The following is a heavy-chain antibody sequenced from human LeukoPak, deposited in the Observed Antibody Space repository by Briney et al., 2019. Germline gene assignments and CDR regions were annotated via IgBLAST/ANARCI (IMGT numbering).Heavy chain of an antibody. CDR1: GGTFSSYA. D-gene: IGHD3-9*01. J-gene: IGHJ3*02. CDR2: IIPLFRTA. CDR3: ATNYEILSGYPKNYYFHI. V-gene: IGHV1-69*06. Sequence: SVKVSRKASGGTFSSYAISWVRQAPGQGPEWMGGIIPLFRTANYAQKFQGRVTITADRSTNTAFMELSSLRSEDTAMYYCATNYEILSGYPKNYYFHIWGQGTMVTVSS.